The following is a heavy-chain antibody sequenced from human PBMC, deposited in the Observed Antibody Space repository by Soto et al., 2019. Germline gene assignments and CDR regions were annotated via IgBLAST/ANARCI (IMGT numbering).Heavy chain of an antibody. CDR1: GGSISSYY. V-gene: IGHV4-59*08. D-gene: IGHD2-21*02. Sequence: PSETLSLTCTVSGGSISSYYWSWIRQPPGRGLEWIGYIHDSGNINYNPSLKSRVTISVHTSKNQFSLKLSSVTAADTAVYYCARPNCAGDCNSGYGYLDVWGQGTTVTVSS. CDR3: ARPNCAGDCNSGYGYLDV. CDR2: IHDSGNI. J-gene: IGHJ6*02.